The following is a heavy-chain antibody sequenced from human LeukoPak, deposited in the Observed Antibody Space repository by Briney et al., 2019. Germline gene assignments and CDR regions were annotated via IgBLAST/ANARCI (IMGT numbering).Heavy chain of an antibody. CDR1: GGSFSGYY. J-gene: IGHJ4*02. Sequence: PSETLSLTCAVYGGSFSGYYWSWIRQPPGKGLEWIGEINHSGSTNYNPSLKSRVTISVDTSKNQFSLKLSSVTAADTAVYYCARDEGWIQLFFRGQGTLVTVSS. D-gene: IGHD5-18*01. V-gene: IGHV4-34*01. CDR2: INHSGST. CDR3: ARDEGWIQLFF.